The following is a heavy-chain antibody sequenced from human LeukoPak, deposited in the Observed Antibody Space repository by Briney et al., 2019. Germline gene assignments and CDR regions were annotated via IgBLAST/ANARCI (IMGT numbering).Heavy chain of an antibody. CDR1: GYSISSGYY. D-gene: IGHD3-22*01. CDR2: IYHTGST. J-gene: IGHJ4*02. Sequence: ASETLSLTCAVSGYSISSGYYWGWIRQPPGKGLEWIGSIYHTGSTYCNPSLQRRVTISLDSPKNQFSLKLTSVTAADTAVYYCASGGTAVVMALTYYFDTWGQGTPVTVSS. CDR3: ASGGTAVVMALTYYFDT. V-gene: IGHV4-38-2*01.